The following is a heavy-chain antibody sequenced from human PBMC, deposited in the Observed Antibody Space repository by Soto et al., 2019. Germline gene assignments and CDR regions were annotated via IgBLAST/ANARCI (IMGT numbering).Heavy chain of an antibody. Sequence: PSQTLSLTCVISGDSVSSNSAAWNWIRQSPSRGLEWLGRTYYRSKWYNDYAVSVKSRITINPDTSKNQFSLQLNSVTPEDTAVYYCSRGGQGYYDSSGRNWFDPWGQGTLVTVSS. CDR3: SRGGQGYYDSSGRNWFDP. D-gene: IGHD3-22*01. V-gene: IGHV6-1*01. CDR2: TYYRSKWYN. CDR1: GDSVSSNSAA. J-gene: IGHJ5*02.